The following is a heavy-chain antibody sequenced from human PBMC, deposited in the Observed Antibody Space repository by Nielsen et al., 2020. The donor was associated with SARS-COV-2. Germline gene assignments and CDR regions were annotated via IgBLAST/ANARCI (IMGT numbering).Heavy chain of an antibody. CDR2: IDPRDSYT. D-gene: IGHD3/OR15-3a*01. CDR1: GYSSSNSW. J-gene: IGHJ4*02. CDR3: ATHWPSNWYSDF. V-gene: IGHV5-10-1*01. Sequence: GESLKISCKASGYSSSNSWITWMRQTPGKGLEWIGRIDPRDSYTNYSPPFKGHVTMSVDKSRTTSGRTTAYLQWRSLEASDTAVFYCATHWPSNWYSDFRGQGTLVTVSS.